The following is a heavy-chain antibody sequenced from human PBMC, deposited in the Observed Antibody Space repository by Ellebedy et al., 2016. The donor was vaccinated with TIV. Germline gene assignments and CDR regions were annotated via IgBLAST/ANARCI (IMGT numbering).Heavy chain of an antibody. Sequence: AASVKVSCKASGATFSSFAINWVRQAPGQGLEWMGGISPVFGTTNYAQRFQGRLTITADESTSTAHIELTRLRSEDTAVYYCARVKAHDYDVFFYGMDIWGQGTTFTVSS. V-gene: IGHV1-69*13. CDR2: ISPVFGTT. CDR3: ARVKAHDYDVFFYGMDI. CDR1: GATFSSFA. J-gene: IGHJ6*02. D-gene: IGHD3-9*01.